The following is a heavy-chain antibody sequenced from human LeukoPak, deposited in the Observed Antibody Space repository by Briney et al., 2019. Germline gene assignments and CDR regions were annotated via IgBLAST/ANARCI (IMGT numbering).Heavy chain of an antibody. CDR3: ARGLYYYGTDAFDI. CDR2: ISASGNYI. Sequence: TGGSLRLSCAAPGFIFGSYSMDWVRQAPGRGLEWVSSISASGNYIYYADSVKGRFTISRDSAENSLYLQMNSLGAEDTAVYYCARGLYYYGTDAFDIWGQGTMVTVS. V-gene: IGHV3-21*01. D-gene: IGHD3-16*01. J-gene: IGHJ3*02. CDR1: GFIFGSYS.